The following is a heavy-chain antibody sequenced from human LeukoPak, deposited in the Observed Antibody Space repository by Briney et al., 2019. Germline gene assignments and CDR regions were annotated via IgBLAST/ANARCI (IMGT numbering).Heavy chain of an antibody. Sequence: GVLRLSCAASGFTFSSYAMHWVRQAPGKGLEWVAVISYDGRNKYYTDSVKGRFPISRDNSKDTLYLQMNSLRAEDTAVYYCAKDPDCTSGICYTFFDYWGQGTLVTVSS. J-gene: IGHJ4*02. CDR3: AKDPDCTSGICYTFFDY. CDR1: GFTFSSYA. V-gene: IGHV3-30*04. CDR2: ISYDGRNK. D-gene: IGHD2-8*01.